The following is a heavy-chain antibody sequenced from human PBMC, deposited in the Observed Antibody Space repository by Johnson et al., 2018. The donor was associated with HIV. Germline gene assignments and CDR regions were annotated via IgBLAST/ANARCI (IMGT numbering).Heavy chain of an antibody. Sequence: QVQLVESGGGVVQPGGSLRLSCAASGFTFSSYGMHLVRQAPGKGLEWVAFIRYDGSNKYYADSVKGRFTISRDNAKNSLYLQMNSLRAEDTAVYYCARGRWLHLGAFDIWGQGTMVTVSS. J-gene: IGHJ3*02. CDR1: GFTFSSYG. D-gene: IGHD5-24*01. CDR2: IRYDGSNK. V-gene: IGHV3-30*02. CDR3: ARGRWLHLGAFDI.